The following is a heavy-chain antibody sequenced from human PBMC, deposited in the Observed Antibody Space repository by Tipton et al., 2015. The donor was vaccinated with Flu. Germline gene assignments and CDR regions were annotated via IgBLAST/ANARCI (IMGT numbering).Heavy chain of an antibody. V-gene: IGHV5-51*01. Sequence: VQLVQSGAEVKKPGESLKISCKGSGYSFTSYWIGWVRQMPGKGLEWMGIIYPGDSDTRYSPSLQGQVTISADKSISTAYLQWSSLKASDTAMYYCARQYYYDSSGYIFDYWGQGTLVTVSS. D-gene: IGHD3-22*01. CDR1: GYSFTSYW. CDR3: ARQYYYDSSGYIFDY. CDR2: IYPGDSDT. J-gene: IGHJ4*02.